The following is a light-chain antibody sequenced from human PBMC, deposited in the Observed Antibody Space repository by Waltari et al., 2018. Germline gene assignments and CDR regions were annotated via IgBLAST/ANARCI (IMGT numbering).Light chain of an antibody. CDR2: AAS. J-gene: IGKJ4*01. V-gene: IGKV1-9*01. CDR3: QQLNSYPLT. Sequence: DIQLTQSPSFLSASVGDRVTITCRASQGISSYLAWYQQKPWKAPKLLIYAASTLQSGVPSRFSGSGSGTEFTLTISSLQPEDFATFYCQQLNSYPLTFGRGTKVEIK. CDR1: QGISSY.